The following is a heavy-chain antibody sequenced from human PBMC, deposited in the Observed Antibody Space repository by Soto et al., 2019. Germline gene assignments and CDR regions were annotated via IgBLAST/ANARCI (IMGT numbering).Heavy chain of an antibody. J-gene: IGHJ6*02. CDR1: GFTFSSYS. CDR3: ARVGLGLFGMDV. Sequence: EVQLVESGGGLVQPGGSLRVSCAASGFTFSSYSINWVRQAPGKGLEWVSYISGSSTIYYADSVKGRFTISRDNAKNSLYLQMNSLRDEDPAVYYCARVGLGLFGMDVWGQWTTVTVSS. D-gene: IGHD3-16*01. V-gene: IGHV3-48*02. CDR2: ISGSSTI.